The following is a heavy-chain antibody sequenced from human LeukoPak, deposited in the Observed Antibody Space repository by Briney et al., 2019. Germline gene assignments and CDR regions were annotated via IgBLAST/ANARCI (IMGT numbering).Heavy chain of an antibody. Sequence: AGGSLRLSCAASGFTFSSYGMHWVRQAPGKGLEWVAVISYDGSNKYYADSVKGRFTISRDNSKNTLYLQMNSLRAEDTAVYYCASSNTALRYCSSTSCYPRDAFDIWGQGTMVTVSS. CDR2: ISYDGSNK. CDR1: GFTFSSYG. D-gene: IGHD2-2*01. V-gene: IGHV3-30*03. CDR3: ASSNTALRYCSSTSCYPRDAFDI. J-gene: IGHJ3*02.